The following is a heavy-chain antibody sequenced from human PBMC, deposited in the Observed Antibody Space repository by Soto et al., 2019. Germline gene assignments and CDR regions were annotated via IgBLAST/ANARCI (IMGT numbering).Heavy chain of an antibody. CDR3: AKTYDFWSCFVGAGV. Sequence: PGGSLRRSGVASRINLSSNAMSWVRQDPGKGLEWVSAISGSGGSTYYADSVKGRFTISRDNSRNTLYLQMNSLRAEDTAVYYCAKTYDFWSCFVGAGVWGQGTTITVSS. CDR1: RINLSSNA. V-gene: IGHV3-23*01. J-gene: IGHJ6*01. D-gene: IGHD3-3*01. CDR2: ISGSGGST.